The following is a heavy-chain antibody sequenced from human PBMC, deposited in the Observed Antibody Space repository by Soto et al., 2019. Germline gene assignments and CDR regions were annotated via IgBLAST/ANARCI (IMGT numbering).Heavy chain of an antibody. Sequence: QVQLVQSGAEVKKPGSSVKVSCKASGGTFSRYTITWVRQAPGQGLEWMGGITPMFGTPNYAQKFQGRVTITADESTSRAYMELSSLRSEDTAMYYCARDGTRYDSSAYYYLYWGQGTLVTVSS. D-gene: IGHD3-22*01. CDR2: ITPMFGTP. V-gene: IGHV1-69*19. CDR1: GGTFSRYT. CDR3: ARDGTRYDSSAYYYLY. J-gene: IGHJ4*01.